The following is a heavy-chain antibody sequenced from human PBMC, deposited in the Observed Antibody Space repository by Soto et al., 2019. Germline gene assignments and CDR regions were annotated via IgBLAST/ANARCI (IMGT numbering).Heavy chain of an antibody. Sequence: SETLSLTCAVYGGSFSGYYWNWIRQPPEKGLEWIGEINHGGGTNYNPSLKSRVTISVDTSKNHFSLNLSAVTAADTAVYYCARGPLRWLDIWGLGTMVTVSS. V-gene: IGHV4-34*01. J-gene: IGHJ3*02. CDR3: ARGPLRWLDI. CDR2: INHGGGT. CDR1: GGSFSGYY. D-gene: IGHD4-17*01.